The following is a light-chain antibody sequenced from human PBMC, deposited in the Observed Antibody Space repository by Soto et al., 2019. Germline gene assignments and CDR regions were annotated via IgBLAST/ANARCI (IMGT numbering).Light chain of an antibody. Sequence: ITITKSPSSLPASVEDRVTITCRASQSISSYLNWYQQKPGKAPKLLIYAASSLQSGVPSRFSGSGSGTDFMLTISSLQPEDFATYYWQQSYSTPPITFGQGTRLEIK. CDR2: AAS. CDR1: QSISSY. J-gene: IGKJ5*01. V-gene: IGKV1-39*01. CDR3: QQSYSTPPIT.